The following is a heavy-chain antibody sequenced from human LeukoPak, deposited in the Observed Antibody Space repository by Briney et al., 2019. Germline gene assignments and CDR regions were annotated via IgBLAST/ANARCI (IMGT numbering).Heavy chain of an antibody. D-gene: IGHD2-15*01. CDR3: ARDRWDIVVVVAAMGAFDI. CDR1: GFTFSSYS. V-gene: IGHV3-21*01. J-gene: IGHJ3*02. CDR2: ISSSSSYI. Sequence: GGSLRLSCAASGFTFSSYSMNWVRQAPGKGLEWVSSISSSSSYIYYAGSVKGRFTISRDNAKNSLYLQMNSLRAEDTAVYYCARDRWDIVVVVAAMGAFDIWGQGTMVTVSS.